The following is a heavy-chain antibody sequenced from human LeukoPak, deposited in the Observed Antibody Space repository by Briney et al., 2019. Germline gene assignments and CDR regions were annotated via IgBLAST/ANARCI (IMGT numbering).Heavy chain of an antibody. D-gene: IGHD2-15*01. J-gene: IGHJ4*02. Sequence: GGSLRLSCAASGFTVSSNYMSWVRQAPEKGLEWVSILYSRGSTYYAHSVKGRFTISRDDSKNTLYLQMNSLRAEDTAVYYCASGGMGARKFYSDPFHYWGQGALVTVSS. CDR1: GFTVSSNY. V-gene: IGHV3-53*01. CDR3: ASGGMGARKFYSDPFHY. CDR2: LYSRGST.